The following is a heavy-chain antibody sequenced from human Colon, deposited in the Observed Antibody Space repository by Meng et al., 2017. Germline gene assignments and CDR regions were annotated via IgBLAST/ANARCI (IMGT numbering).Heavy chain of an antibody. J-gene: IGHJ4*02. Sequence: GGSLRLSCAASGFTFSNYGMHWVRQAPGKGLEWVAIMWYDGSNRYYADSVKGRFTISRDNSKNTLSLQMNSLKAEDTAVYYCARDSSGLISAFDYWGQGTLVTGYS. V-gene: IGHV3-33*01. CDR2: MWYDGSNR. CDR3: ARDSSGLISAFDY. CDR1: GFTFSNYG. D-gene: IGHD6-19*01.